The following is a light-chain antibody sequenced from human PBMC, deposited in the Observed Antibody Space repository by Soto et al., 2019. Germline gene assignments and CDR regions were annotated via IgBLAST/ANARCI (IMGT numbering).Light chain of an antibody. CDR1: QSVSSY. CDR3: QQRSNWPGYT. J-gene: IGKJ2*01. CDR2: DAS. Sequence: EIVLTQSPATLSLSPGERATLSCRASQSVSSYLAWYQQKPGQAPRLLLYDASNRATGIPARFSGSGSGTDFTLTISSLEPEDCAVYYCQQRSNWPGYTFGQGTKLEIK. V-gene: IGKV3-11*01.